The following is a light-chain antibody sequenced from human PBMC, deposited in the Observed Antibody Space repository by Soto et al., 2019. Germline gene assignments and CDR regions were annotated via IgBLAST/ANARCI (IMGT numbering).Light chain of an antibody. CDR2: DVT. CDR3: NSYTTASRVL. V-gene: IGLV2-14*01. J-gene: IGLJ2*01. CDR1: SSDIGGYNY. Sequence: QSVLTQPASVSGSPGQSITISCTGTSSDIGGYNYVSWYQQYPGKAPKLMIYDVTYRPSGVSNRFSGSKSGNTASLTISGLQAEDEADYYCNSYTTASRVLFGGGTKLTVL.